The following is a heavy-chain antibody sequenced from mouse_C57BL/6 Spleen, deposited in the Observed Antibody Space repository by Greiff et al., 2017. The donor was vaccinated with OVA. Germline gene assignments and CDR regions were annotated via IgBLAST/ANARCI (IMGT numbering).Heavy chain of an antibody. CDR1: GYTFTSYW. Sequence: QVQLQQPGAELVRPGSSVKLSCKASGYTFTSYWMDWVKQRPGQGLEWIGNIYPSDSETHYNQKFKDKATLTVDKSSSTAYMQRSSLTSEDSAVYYCAREDDYDVARFAYWGQGTLVTVSA. D-gene: IGHD2-4*01. J-gene: IGHJ3*01. CDR2: IYPSDSET. CDR3: AREDDYDVARFAY. V-gene: IGHV1-61*01.